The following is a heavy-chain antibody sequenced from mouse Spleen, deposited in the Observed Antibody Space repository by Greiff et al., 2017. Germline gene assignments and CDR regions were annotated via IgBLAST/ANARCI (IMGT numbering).Heavy chain of an antibody. Sequence: QVQLKQPGAELVKPGASVKMSCKASGYTFTSYWITWVKQRPGQGLEWIGDIYPGSGSTNYNEKFKSKATLTVDTSSSTAYMQLSSLTSEDSAVYYCAREDGNYPYFDYWGQGTTLTVSS. CDR1: GYTFTSYW. CDR2: IYPGSGST. CDR3: AREDGNYPYFDY. J-gene: IGHJ2*01. V-gene: IGHV1-55*01. D-gene: IGHD2-1*01.